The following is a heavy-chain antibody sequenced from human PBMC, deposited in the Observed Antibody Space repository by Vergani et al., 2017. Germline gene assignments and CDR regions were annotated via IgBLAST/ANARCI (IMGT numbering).Heavy chain of an antibody. V-gene: IGHV3-30*02. J-gene: IGHJ4*02. CDR1: GFTFSNFG. CDR2: IVKDGINT. D-gene: IGHD2/OR15-2a*01. CDR3: AKYFRDSTDGLPDS. Sequence: QVQLVESAGGVVQPGGSLRLSCAASGFTFSNFGMHWIRQAPGKGLEWLAYIVKDGINTRYRDAVKGRFTVSRDNSKDILYLQMDSLRSEDTALYYCAKYFRDSTDGLPDSWGPGTLVIVSS.